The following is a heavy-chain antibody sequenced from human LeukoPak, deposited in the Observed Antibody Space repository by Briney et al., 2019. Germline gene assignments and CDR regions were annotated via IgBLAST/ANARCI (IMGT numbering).Heavy chain of an antibody. CDR1: GGSFSGYY. D-gene: IGHD2-8*02. V-gene: IGHV4-34*01. Sequence: PSETLSLTCAVYGGSFSGYYWSWIRQPAGKGLEWSGEINHSGSTNYNPSLKSRVTISVDTSKNQFSLKLSSVTAADTAVYYCARGLWWCSTRRGCWFDPWGQGTLVTVSS. CDR3: ARGLWWCSTRRGCWFDP. CDR2: INHSGST. J-gene: IGHJ5*02.